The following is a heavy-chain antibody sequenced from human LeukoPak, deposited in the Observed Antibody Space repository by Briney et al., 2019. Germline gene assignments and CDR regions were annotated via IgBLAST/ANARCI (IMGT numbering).Heavy chain of an antibody. CDR1: GFTFDDYA. CDR3: AKANYYDSSGYYQH. Sequence: GGSLRLSCAASGFTFDDYAMHWVRQAPGKGLEWVSGISWNSGSIGYADSVKGRFTISRDNAKNSLYLQMNSLRAEDTALYYCAKANYYDSSGYYQHWGRGTLVTVSS. CDR2: ISWNSGSI. V-gene: IGHV3-9*01. J-gene: IGHJ1*01. D-gene: IGHD3-22*01.